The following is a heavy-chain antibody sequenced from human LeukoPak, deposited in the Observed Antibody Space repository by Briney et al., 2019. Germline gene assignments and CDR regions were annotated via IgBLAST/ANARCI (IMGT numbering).Heavy chain of an antibody. D-gene: IGHD2-2*02. Sequence: SQTLCLTCTVSGDSITTGGYYWSWIRQPPGKGLEWMGYIHQSGDTYSNPSLRSRVTISADRSNNQFSLRVSSLTVEDTAVYYCARFPYCSSTSCYTGFDYWGQGTLVTVSS. CDR2: IHQSGDT. CDR1: GDSITTGGYY. V-gene: IGHV4-30-2*01. CDR3: ARFPYCSSTSCYTGFDY. J-gene: IGHJ4*02.